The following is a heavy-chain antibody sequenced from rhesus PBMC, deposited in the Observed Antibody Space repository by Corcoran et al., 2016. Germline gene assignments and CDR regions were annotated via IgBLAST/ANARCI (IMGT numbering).Heavy chain of an antibody. J-gene: IGHJ4*01. Sequence: EVQLVESGGGLVQPGGSLRLSCAASGFTFSSTRMNWTRQAPGKRLEWVADINYDGSEKKYVDSVKGRFSISRDNAENSLYLQMNSLRPEDTAVYYCVREGGGWDFDYWGQGVLVTVSS. D-gene: IGHD6-37*01. V-gene: IGHV3S35*01. CDR1: GFTFSSTR. CDR3: VREGGGWDFDY. CDR2: INYDGSEK.